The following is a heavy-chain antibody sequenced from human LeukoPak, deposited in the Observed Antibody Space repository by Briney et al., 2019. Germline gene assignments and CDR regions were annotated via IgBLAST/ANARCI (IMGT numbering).Heavy chain of an antibody. Sequence: GGSLRLSCAASGFTFSSYAMHWVRQAPGKGLEWVAVISYDGSNKYYADSVKGRFTISRDNSKNTLYLQMNSLRAEDTAVYYCARVSSVGYCSSTSCPPTDWGQGTLVTVSS. J-gene: IGHJ4*02. CDR3: ARVSSVGYCSSTSCPPTD. CDR2: ISYDGSNK. CDR1: GFTFSSYA. D-gene: IGHD2-2*03. V-gene: IGHV3-30-3*01.